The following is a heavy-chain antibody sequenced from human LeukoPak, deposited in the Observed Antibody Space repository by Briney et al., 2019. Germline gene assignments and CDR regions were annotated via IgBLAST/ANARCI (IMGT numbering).Heavy chain of an antibody. CDR2: ISSSSSTI. CDR3: ARGNVGRFLEWLSHFDY. Sequence: GGSLRLSCAASGFTFSSYSMNWVRQAPGKGLEWVSYISSSSSTIYYADSVKGRFTISRGNAKNSLYLQMNSLRDEDTAVYYCARGNVGRFLEWLSHFDYWGQGTLVTVSS. V-gene: IGHV3-48*02. D-gene: IGHD3-3*01. J-gene: IGHJ4*02. CDR1: GFTFSSYS.